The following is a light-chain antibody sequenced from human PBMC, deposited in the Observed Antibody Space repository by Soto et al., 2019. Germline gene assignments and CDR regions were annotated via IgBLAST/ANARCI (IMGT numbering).Light chain of an antibody. V-gene: IGKV1-5*03. CDR3: QQYNFSPT. CDR1: QSISNW. J-gene: IGKJ5*01. CDR2: KAS. Sequence: DIQMTQSPSTLSAYVGDRVTITCRASQSISNWLAWYQQKPGKAPKLVIYKASSLQSGVPSRFSGSGSGTEFTLTISSLQPDDSATYYCQQYNFSPTFGQGTRLEIK.